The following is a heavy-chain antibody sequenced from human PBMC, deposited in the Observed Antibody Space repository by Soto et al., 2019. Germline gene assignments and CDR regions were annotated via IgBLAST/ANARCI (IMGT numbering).Heavy chain of an antibody. CDR2: ISSGSSNI. J-gene: IGHJ4*02. V-gene: IGHV3-48*01. D-gene: IGHD6-13*01. Sequence: EVQLVESGGGLVQPGGSLRVSCAASGFTFSTYSMNWVRQAPGKGLEWVAYISSGSSNIYYAASVKGRFTISRDNAKNSLYLQMNSLSAEDTAIYYCALDEQQVDCFDYWGQGTLVSVSS. CDR3: ALDEQQVDCFDY. CDR1: GFTFSTYS.